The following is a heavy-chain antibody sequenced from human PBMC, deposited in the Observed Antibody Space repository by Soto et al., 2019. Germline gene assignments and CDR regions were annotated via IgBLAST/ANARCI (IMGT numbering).Heavy chain of an antibody. J-gene: IGHJ4*02. CDR3: ARAPNYYDSSGYQGYYFDY. CDR2: ISYDGSNK. D-gene: IGHD3-22*01. CDR1: GFTFSSYA. Sequence: QVQLVESGGGVVQPGRSLRLSCAASGFTFSSYAMHWVRQAPGKGLEWVAVISYDGSNKYYADSVKGRFTISRDNSKNXLXXQMNSLRAEDTAVYYCARAPNYYDSSGYQGYYFDYWGQGTLVTVSS. V-gene: IGHV3-30-3*01.